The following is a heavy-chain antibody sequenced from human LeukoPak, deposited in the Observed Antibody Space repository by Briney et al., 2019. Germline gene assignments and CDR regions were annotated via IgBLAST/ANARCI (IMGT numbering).Heavy chain of an antibody. CDR3: AREETGPIYFESRGFNHPNYYYYMDV. D-gene: IGHD3-22*01. Sequence: PSETLSLTCTVSGGSISSYYWSWIRQPAGKGLEWIGRINGYETTNYNPSLKSRVTISVDTSKNQFSLNLRSVTAADTAVYYCAREETGPIYFESRGFNHPNYYYYMDVWGKGTTVTISS. CDR2: INGYETT. V-gene: IGHV4-4*07. J-gene: IGHJ6*03. CDR1: GGSISSYY.